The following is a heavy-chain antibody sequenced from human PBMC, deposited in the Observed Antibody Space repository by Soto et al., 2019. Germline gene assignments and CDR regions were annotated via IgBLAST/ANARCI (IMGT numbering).Heavy chain of an antibody. CDR2: ISSSSSTI. V-gene: IGHV3-48*02. CDR3: ARGARAAAGSSDAFDI. Sequence: PGGSLRLSCAASGFTFSSYSMNWVRQAPGKGLEWVSYISSSSSTIYYADSVKGRFTISRDNAKNSLYLQMNSLRDEDTAVYYCARGARAAAGSSDAFDIWGQGTMVTVSS. J-gene: IGHJ3*02. D-gene: IGHD6-13*01. CDR1: GFTFSSYS.